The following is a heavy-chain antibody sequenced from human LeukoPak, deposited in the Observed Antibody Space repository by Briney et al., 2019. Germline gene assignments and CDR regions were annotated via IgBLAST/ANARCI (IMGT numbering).Heavy chain of an antibody. V-gene: IGHV4-30-2*01. J-gene: IGHJ4*02. CDR1: GGSISSGGYS. CDR2: IYHSGST. D-gene: IGHD6-19*01. CDR3: ARDQAGHFDY. Sequence: SETLSLTYAVSGGSISSGGYSWSWIRQPPGKGLEWIGYIYHSGSTYYNPSLRSRVTISVDRSKNQFSLKLSSVTAADTAVYYCARDQAGHFDYWGQGTLVTVSS.